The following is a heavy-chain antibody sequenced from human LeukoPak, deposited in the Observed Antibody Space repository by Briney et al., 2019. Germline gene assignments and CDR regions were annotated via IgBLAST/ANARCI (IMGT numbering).Heavy chain of an antibody. CDR2: IRDDYTT. J-gene: IGHJ4*02. D-gene: IGHD4-17*01. CDR1: GFIFSDYY. V-gene: IGHV3-69-1*02. CDR3: VRDHDYAFDK. Sequence: GGSLRLSCAASGFIFSDYYMSWIRQAPGKGLEWIAHIRDDYTTDYADSVKGRFTISRDNAWNSLSLQLSSLRAEDTAVYFYVRDHDYAFDKWGQGTLVTVSS.